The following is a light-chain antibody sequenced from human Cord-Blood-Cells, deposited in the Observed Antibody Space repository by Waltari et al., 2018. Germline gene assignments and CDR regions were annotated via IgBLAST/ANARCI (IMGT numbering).Light chain of an antibody. CDR3: SSYTSSSTVV. J-gene: IGLJ2*01. CDR2: DVS. CDR1: SSAVGGYNY. Sequence: QSALTQPASVSGSPGQPIPISCPGPSSAVGGYNYAPWYQQPPGKAPKLIIFDVSNRPSGVSNRFSGSKSGNTASLTISGLQAEDEADYYCSSYTSSSTVVFGGGTKLTVL. V-gene: IGLV2-14*01.